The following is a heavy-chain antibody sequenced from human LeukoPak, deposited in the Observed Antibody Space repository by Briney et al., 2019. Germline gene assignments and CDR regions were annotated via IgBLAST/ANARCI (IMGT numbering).Heavy chain of an antibody. Sequence: PSETLSLTCAVYGGSFSGYYWSWIRQPPGKGLEWIGEINHSGSTNYNPSLKSRVTISVDTSKNQFSLKLSSVTAADTAVYYCARLTEYSSGSPNYWGQGTLVTVSS. D-gene: IGHD6-19*01. J-gene: IGHJ4*02. CDR2: INHSGST. V-gene: IGHV4-34*01. CDR3: ARLTEYSSGSPNY. CDR1: GGSFSGYY.